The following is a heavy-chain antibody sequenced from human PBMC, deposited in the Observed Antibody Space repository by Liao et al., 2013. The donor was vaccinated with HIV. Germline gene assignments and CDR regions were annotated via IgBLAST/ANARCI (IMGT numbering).Heavy chain of an antibody. D-gene: IGHD4-17*01. CDR1: GGSMISYY. Sequence: QVQLQESGPRLVKPSETLSLTCTVSGGSMISYYWSWIRQSPGKGLEWIGHIYHSGTTNYNPSLKSRVTMSVDTSKNRFSLKLTSVTAADTAVYYCARESPYGDPEVYFDYWGQGTLVTVSS. J-gene: IGHJ4*02. V-gene: IGHV4-59*12. CDR2: IYHSGTT. CDR3: ARESPYGDPEVYFDY.